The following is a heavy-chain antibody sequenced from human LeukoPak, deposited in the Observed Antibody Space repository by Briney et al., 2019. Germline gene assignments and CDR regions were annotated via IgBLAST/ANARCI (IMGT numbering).Heavy chain of an antibody. Sequence: GGSPRLSCAASGFSFSDYNMHWVRQAPGKGLEWVAVISYDGSNKYYADSVKGRFTISRDNSKNTLYLQMNSLRAEDTAVYYCARDLPREFYYGSGSYYKVGGFDYWGQGTLVTVSS. CDR2: ISYDGSNK. D-gene: IGHD3-10*01. CDR3: ARDLPREFYYGSGSYYKVGGFDY. V-gene: IGHV3-30*03. CDR1: GFSFSDYN. J-gene: IGHJ4*02.